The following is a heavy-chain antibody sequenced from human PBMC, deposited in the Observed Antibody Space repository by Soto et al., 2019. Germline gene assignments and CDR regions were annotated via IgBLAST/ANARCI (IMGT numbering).Heavy chain of an antibody. CDR2: FDPEDGET. CDR1: RYTLTGLS. J-gene: IGHJ5*02. V-gene: IGHV1-24*01. D-gene: IGHD2-15*01. Sequence: ASVEVTCKVSRYTLTGLSRHWVRQSTGKGLEWMGGFDPEDGETIYAQKFQGRVTMTEDTSTDTAYMELGSLRSEDTAVYYCARARRPVAAGPNWFDPWGQGTLVTVSS. CDR3: ARARRPVAAGPNWFDP.